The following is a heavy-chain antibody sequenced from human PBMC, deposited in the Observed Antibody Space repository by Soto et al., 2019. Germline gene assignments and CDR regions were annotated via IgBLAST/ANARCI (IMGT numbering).Heavy chain of an antibody. J-gene: IGHJ6*02. Sequence: ASVKVSCKASGYTFTGYYMHWVRQAPGQGLEWMGWINPNSGGTNYAQKFQGWVTMTRGTSISTAYMELSRLRSDDTAVYYCARERAVVVPAAMGYGMDVWGQGTTVTVSS. CDR2: INPNSGGT. CDR3: ARERAVVVPAAMGYGMDV. V-gene: IGHV1-2*04. CDR1: GYTFTGYY. D-gene: IGHD2-2*01.